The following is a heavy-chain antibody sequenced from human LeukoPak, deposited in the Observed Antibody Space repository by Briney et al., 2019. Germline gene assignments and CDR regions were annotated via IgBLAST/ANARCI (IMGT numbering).Heavy chain of an antibody. CDR2: INPKSGGT. CDR1: GYSFTAYY. Sequence: LGASVKVSCKASGYSFTAYYMYWGRQAPGQGLGWMGWINPKSGGTNYAQKFQGRVTMTRDTSISTAYMELSRLRSDDTAVYYCAREGRGWAFDIWGQGTMVTVSS. D-gene: IGHD2-15*01. J-gene: IGHJ3*02. CDR3: AREGRGWAFDI. V-gene: IGHV1-2*02.